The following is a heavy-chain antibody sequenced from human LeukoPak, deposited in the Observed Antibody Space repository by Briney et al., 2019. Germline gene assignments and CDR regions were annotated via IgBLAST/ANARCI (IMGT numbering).Heavy chain of an antibody. CDR1: GFTFGDYA. CDR3: TRDVAYDSSGYYEGYYFDY. Sequence: GGSLRLSCTASGFTFGDYAMSWFRQAPGKGLEWVGFIRSKAYGGTTEYAASVKGRFTISRDDSKSIAYLQMNSLKTEDTAVYYCTRDVAYDSSGYYEGYYFDYWGQGTLVTVSS. D-gene: IGHD3-22*01. CDR2: IRSKAYGGTT. J-gene: IGHJ4*02. V-gene: IGHV3-49*03.